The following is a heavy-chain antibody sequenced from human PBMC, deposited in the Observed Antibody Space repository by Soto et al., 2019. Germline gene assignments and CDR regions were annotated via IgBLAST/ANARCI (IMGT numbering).Heavy chain of an antibody. CDR1: GFTFSSYG. D-gene: IGHD3-3*01. CDR2: ISYDGSNK. V-gene: IGHV3-30*18. J-gene: IGHJ6*02. CDR3: AKETYYDFWSGPYYYGMDV. Sequence: PGGSLRLSCAASGFTFSSYGMHWVRQAPGKGLEWVAVISYDGSNKYYADSVKGRFTISRDNSKNTLYLQMNSLRAEDTAVYYCAKETYYDFWSGPYYYGMDVWGQGTTVTVS.